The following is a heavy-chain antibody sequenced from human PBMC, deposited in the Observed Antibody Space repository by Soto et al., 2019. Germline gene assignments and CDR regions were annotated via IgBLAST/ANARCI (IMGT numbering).Heavy chain of an antibody. CDR2: IYYSGST. CDR3: VREDEGGDREYYGLDV. Sequence: SETLSLTCTVSGGSISSYYWRWIRQPPGKGLEWIGYIYYSGSTNYNPSLKSRVTISVDTSKNQFSLHLSSVTAADTAVYFCVREDEGGDREYYGLDVWGQGTTVTVSS. CDR1: GGSISSYY. D-gene: IGHD3-16*01. V-gene: IGHV4-59*12. J-gene: IGHJ6*02.